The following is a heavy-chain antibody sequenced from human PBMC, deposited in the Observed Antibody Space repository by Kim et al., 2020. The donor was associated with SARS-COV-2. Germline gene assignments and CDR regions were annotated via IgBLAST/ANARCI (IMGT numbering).Heavy chain of an antibody. J-gene: IGHJ6*02. CDR1: GGSISSGGYY. CDR3: ARMDTAMAYYYGMDV. V-gene: IGHV4-31*03. CDR2: IYYSGST. D-gene: IGHD5-18*01. Sequence: SETLSLTCTVSGGSISSGGYYWSWIRQHPGKGLEWIGYIYYSGSTYYNPSLKSRVTISVDTSKNQFSLKLSSVTAADTAVYYCARMDTAMAYYYGMDVWGQGTTVTVSS.